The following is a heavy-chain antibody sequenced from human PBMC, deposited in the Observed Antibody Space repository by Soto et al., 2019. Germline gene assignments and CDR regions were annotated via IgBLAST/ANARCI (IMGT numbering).Heavy chain of an antibody. V-gene: IGHV2-5*02. CDR2: IYWDDDN. CDR3: AHYVSASPAGWFDP. CDR1: GFSLSTSGEA. Sequence: QITLKESGPALVKPTQTLTLTCTFSGFSLSTSGEAVGWIRQPPGEALEWLALIYWDDDNRYNPTLKTRLTITQDHSKNQVVLTLTNMDPVDTATYSCAHYVSASPAGWFDPWGQGIRVTVSS. D-gene: IGHD2-2*01. J-gene: IGHJ5*02.